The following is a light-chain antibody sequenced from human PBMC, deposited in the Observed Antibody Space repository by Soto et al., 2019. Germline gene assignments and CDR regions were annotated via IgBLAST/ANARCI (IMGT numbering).Light chain of an antibody. Sequence: DVQMTQSTSSLSAAVGDRVTITCRASRGIDTFLAWYQQKAGKAPDLLIYDASTLQPGVPSRFRGSGSGTDFTLTLSSLQPEDVDTYYCQAYNSALWTFGQGTRVEAK. CDR2: DAS. V-gene: IGKV1-27*01. J-gene: IGKJ1*01. CDR3: QAYNSALWT. CDR1: RGIDTF.